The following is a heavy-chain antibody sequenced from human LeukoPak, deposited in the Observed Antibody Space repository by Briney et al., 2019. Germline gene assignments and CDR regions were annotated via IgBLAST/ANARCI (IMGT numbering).Heavy chain of an antibody. CDR3: VTRDAGWNYSEY. CDR2: IYYKGNT. Sequence: SETLSLTCVVSTASIYIQYSGCIRQPPGKGLEWIGDIYYKGNTNYNPSLKSQVTISLDSSKNHLSLTLTAVVAADSAIYYGVTRDAGWNYSEYCGQGILVTVSS. V-gene: IGHV4-59*08. CDR1: TASIYIQY. J-gene: IGHJ4*02. D-gene: IGHD2-15*01.